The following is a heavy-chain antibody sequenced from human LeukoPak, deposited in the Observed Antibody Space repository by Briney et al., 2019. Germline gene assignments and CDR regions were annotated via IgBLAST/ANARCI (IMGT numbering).Heavy chain of an antibody. D-gene: IGHD5-18*01. CDR3: AKVTREGYGFYFDY. J-gene: IGHJ4*02. V-gene: IGHV3-43D*03. CDR1: GFTFDDYA. Sequence: GGSLRLSCAASGFTFDDYAMHWVRQAPGKGLEWVSLISWDGGSTYYADSVKGRFTISRDNSKNSLYLQMNSLRAEDTALYYCAKVTREGYGFYFDYWGQGTLVTVSS. CDR2: ISWDGGST.